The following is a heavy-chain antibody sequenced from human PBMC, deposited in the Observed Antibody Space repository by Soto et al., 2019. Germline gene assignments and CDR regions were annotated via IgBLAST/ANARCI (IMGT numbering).Heavy chain of an antibody. V-gene: IGHV4-4*07. CDR3: ARDGDFWSGSYAFDI. D-gene: IGHD3-3*01. Sequence: SETLSLTCTVSGGSISSYFWSWIRQPAGKGLEWIGRIYTSGSTNYNPSLKSRVTMSVDTSKNQFSLRLSSVTAADTAVYYCARDGDFWSGSYAFDIWGQGTMVTVSS. J-gene: IGHJ3*02. CDR1: GGSISSYF. CDR2: IYTSGST.